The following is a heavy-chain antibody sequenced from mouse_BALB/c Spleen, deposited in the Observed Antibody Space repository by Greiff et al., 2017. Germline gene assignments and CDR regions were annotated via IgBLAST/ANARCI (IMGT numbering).Heavy chain of an antibody. CDR3: ARSGTGGVDY. CDR1: GYSITSDYA. D-gene: IGHD4-1*01. V-gene: IGHV3-2*02. Sequence: EVKLMESGPGLVKPSQSLSLTCTVTGYSITSDYAWNWIRQFPGNKLEWMGYISYSGSTSYNPSLKSRISITRDTSKNQFFLQLNSVTTEDTATYYCARSGTGGVDYWGQGTTLTVSS. CDR2: ISYSGST. J-gene: IGHJ2*01.